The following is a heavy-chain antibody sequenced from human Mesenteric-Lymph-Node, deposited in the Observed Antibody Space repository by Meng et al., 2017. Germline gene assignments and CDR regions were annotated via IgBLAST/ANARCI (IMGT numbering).Heavy chain of an antibody. Sequence: SETLSLTCTVSGGSISSGGYYWSWIRQHPGKGLEWIGYIYYSGSTYYNPSLKSLVTISVDTSKNQFSLKLSSVTAADTAVYYCARVPKYMVRGALDAFDIWGQGTMVTVSS. V-gene: IGHV4-31*01. CDR2: IYYSGST. J-gene: IGHJ3*02. CDR3: ARVPKYMVRGALDAFDI. CDR1: GGSISSGGYY. D-gene: IGHD3-10*01.